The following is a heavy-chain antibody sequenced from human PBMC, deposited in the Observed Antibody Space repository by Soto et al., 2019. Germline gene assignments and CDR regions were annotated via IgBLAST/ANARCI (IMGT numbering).Heavy chain of an antibody. CDR3: AKFSSREGKGYGPDPKPYYYYGMDV. D-gene: IGHD4-17*01. CDR1: GFTFSSYA. V-gene: IGHV3-23*01. J-gene: IGHJ6*02. Sequence: GGSLRLSCAASGFTFSSYAMSWVRQAPGKGLEWVSAISGSGGSTYYADSVKGRFTISRDNSKNTLYLQMNSLRAEDTAVYYCAKFSSREGKGYGPDPKPYYYYGMDVWGQGTTVTVSS. CDR2: ISGSGGST.